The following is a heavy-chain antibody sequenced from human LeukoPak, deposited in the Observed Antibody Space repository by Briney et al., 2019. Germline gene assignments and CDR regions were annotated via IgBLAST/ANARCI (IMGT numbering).Heavy chain of an antibody. D-gene: IGHD5-18*01. CDR1: GFTFSSYW. Sequence: GGSLRLSCAASGFTFSSYWMSWVRQAPGKGLEWVASIKQDGSEKYYVDSVKGRFTISRDNAKNSLYLQMNSLRAEDTAVYYCARDVDTAMPTGDAFDIWGQGTMVTVSS. CDR3: ARDVDTAMPTGDAFDI. CDR2: IKQDGSEK. V-gene: IGHV3-7*01. J-gene: IGHJ3*02.